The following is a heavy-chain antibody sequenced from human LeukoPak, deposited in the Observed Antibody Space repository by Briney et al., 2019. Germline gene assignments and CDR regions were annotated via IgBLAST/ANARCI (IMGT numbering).Heavy chain of an antibody. CDR2: ISWDGGST. V-gene: IGHV3-43*01. D-gene: IGHD2-2*01. CDR3: AKDKGSTSQIYYYMDV. Sequence: GGSLRLSCAASGFTFDDHTMHWVRQTPGKGLEWVSLISWDGGSTYYTDSVKGRFTISRDNSKNSLYLQMNSLKTEDTALYYCAKDKGSTSQIYYYMDVWGKGTTVTVSS. CDR1: GFTFDDHT. J-gene: IGHJ6*03.